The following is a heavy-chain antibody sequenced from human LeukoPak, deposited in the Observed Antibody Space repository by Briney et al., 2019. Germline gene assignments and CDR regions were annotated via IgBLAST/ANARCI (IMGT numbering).Heavy chain of an antibody. Sequence: PGRSLRLSCAASGFTFSSYAMHWVRQAPGKGLEWVAVISYDGSNKYYAASVKGRFTISRDNSKNTLYLQMNSLRTEDTAVYYCAKDVGTLLAVADYWGQGTLVTVSS. CDR3: AKDVGTLLAVADY. D-gene: IGHD6-19*01. CDR1: GFTFSSYA. V-gene: IGHV3-30-3*01. J-gene: IGHJ4*02. CDR2: ISYDGSNK.